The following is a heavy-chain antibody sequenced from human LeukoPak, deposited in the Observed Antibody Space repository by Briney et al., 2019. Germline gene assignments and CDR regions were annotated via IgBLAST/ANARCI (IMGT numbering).Heavy chain of an antibody. CDR1: GFSFRSYS. Sequence: GGPLSLSCAASGFSFRSYSMNWVRPAPGKGLEWVSYISSSSSTIYYADSVKGRFTISRDNAKNSLYLQMNSLRAEDTAVYYCARGAGGMIVVVPDYWGQGTLVTVSS. V-gene: IGHV3-48*04. J-gene: IGHJ4*02. CDR2: ISSSSSTI. D-gene: IGHD3-22*01. CDR3: ARGAGGMIVVVPDY.